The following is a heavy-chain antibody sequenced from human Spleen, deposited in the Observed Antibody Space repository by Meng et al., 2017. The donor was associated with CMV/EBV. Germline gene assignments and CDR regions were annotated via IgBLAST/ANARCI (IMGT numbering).Heavy chain of an antibody. CDR3: ARARSSSYYYYYGMDV. CDR1: GGTFSSYA. J-gene: IGHJ6*02. V-gene: IGHV1-69*05. CDR2: IIPIFGTA. D-gene: IGHD6-13*01. Sequence: SVKVSSKASGGTFSSYAISWVRQAPGQGLEWMGGIIPIFGTANYAQKFQGRVTITTDESTSTAYMELSSLRSEDTAVYYCARARSSSYYYYYGMDVWGQGTTVTVSS.